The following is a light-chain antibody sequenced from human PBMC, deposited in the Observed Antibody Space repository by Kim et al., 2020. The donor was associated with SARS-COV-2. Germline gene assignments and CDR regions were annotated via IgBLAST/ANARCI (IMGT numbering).Light chain of an antibody. V-gene: IGKV3-11*01. CDR1: HSGSNNY. CDR3: QQHGDWPVT. Sequence: SPAGQATPPSGAAHSGSNNYLAWYQQKPGQAPRLLIYDASSRAPGIPARFSGSGSGTEFTLTISSLEPEDFAVYYCQQHGDWPVTFGQGTRLEIK. J-gene: IGKJ5*01. CDR2: DAS.